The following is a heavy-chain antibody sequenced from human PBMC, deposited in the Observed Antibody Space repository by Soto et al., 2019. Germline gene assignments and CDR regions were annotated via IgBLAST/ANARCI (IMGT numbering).Heavy chain of an antibody. CDR2: IIPIFGTA. CDR3: ASSYYYDSSGYYYMWAFDI. CDR1: GGTFSSYA. D-gene: IGHD3-22*01. Sequence: QVQLVQSGAEVKKPGSSVKVSCKASGGTFSSYAISWVRQAPGQGLEWMGGIIPIFGTANYGQKFQGRVTITADDSTSTAYMELSSLRSEDTAVYYCASSYYYDSSGYYYMWAFDIWGQGTMVTVSS. V-gene: IGHV1-69*01. J-gene: IGHJ3*02.